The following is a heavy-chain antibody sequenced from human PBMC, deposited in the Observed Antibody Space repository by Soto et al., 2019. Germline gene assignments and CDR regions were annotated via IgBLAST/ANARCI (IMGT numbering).Heavy chain of an antibody. Sequence: SETLSLTCTVSGGSISSGGYYWSWIRQHPGKGLEWIGYIYYSGSTYYNPSLKSRVTISVDTSKNQFSLKLSPVTAADTAVYYCARAYCGGDCYSPAHNWFDPWGQGTLVTVSS. J-gene: IGHJ5*02. CDR1: GGSISSGGYY. V-gene: IGHV4-31*03. D-gene: IGHD2-21*02. CDR3: ARAYCGGDCYSPAHNWFDP. CDR2: IYYSGST.